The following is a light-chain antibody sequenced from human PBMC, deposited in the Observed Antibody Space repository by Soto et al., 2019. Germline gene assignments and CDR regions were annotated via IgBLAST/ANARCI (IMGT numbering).Light chain of an antibody. V-gene: IGKV1-5*01. CDR2: DAS. Sequence: DIQMTQSPSILAASVGDRVTITCRASQTISNWLAWYQQKPGKAPELLIYDASSLKSGVPSRFSGSGSGTDFTLTISSLQPDDFATYYCQHFSSYSTSMFGRGTKVDIK. J-gene: IGKJ1*01. CDR1: QTISNW. CDR3: QHFSSYSTSM.